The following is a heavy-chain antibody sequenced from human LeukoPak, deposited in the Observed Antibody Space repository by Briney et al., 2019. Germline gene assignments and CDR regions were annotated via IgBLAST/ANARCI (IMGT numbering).Heavy chain of an antibody. CDR3: ARSYGDYVWFSAFDI. CDR1: GGSFSGYY. Sequence: SETLSLTCAVYGGSFSGYYWSWIRQPPGKGLEWIGEINHSGSTNYNPSLKSRVTISVDTSKNQFSLKLSSVTAADTAVYYCARSYGDYVWFSAFDIWGQETMVTVSS. CDR2: INHSGST. D-gene: IGHD4-17*01. J-gene: IGHJ3*02. V-gene: IGHV4-34*01.